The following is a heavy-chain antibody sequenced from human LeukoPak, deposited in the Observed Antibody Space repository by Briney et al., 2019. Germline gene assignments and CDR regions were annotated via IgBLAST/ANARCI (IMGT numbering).Heavy chain of an antibody. D-gene: IGHD6-13*01. V-gene: IGHV1-2*02. CDR3: ARDSQVGIAEMVYFDY. CDR2: INPNSGGT. J-gene: IGHJ4*02. CDR1: GYTFTGYY. Sequence: ASVKVSCKASGYTFTGYYMHWVRQAPGQGREWMGWINPNSGGTNYAQKFQGRVTMTRDTSTSTAYMELSRLRSDDTAVYYCARDSQVGIAEMVYFDYWGQGTLVTVSS.